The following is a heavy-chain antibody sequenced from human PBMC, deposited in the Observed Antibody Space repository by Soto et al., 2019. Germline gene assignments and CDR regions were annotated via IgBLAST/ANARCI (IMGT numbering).Heavy chain of an antibody. CDR2: IYTSGST. V-gene: IGHV4-4*07. CDR3: ARDPTRGDYYYYYGMDV. J-gene: IGHJ6*02. Sequence: TCTVSGGSISSYSWSWIRQPAGKGLEWIGRIYTSGSTNYNPSLKSRVTMSVDTSKNQFSLKLSSVTAADTAVYYCARDPTRGDYYYYYGMDVWGQGTTVTVSS. CDR1: GGSISSYS.